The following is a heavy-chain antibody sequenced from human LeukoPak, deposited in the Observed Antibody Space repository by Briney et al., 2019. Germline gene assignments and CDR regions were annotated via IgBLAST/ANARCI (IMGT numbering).Heavy chain of an antibody. Sequence: GGSLRLSCAASGFSVSDYSISWIRQSPGKGLEWISYVTSGSGSTNYADSVKGRFTISRDNAKNSVALQLDGLRAGDTAVYFCTRERRGSYYAFESWGQGTLVTVSS. J-gene: IGHJ4*02. CDR1: GFSVSDYS. V-gene: IGHV3-11*05. D-gene: IGHD3-16*01. CDR2: VTSGSGST. CDR3: TRERRGSYYAFES.